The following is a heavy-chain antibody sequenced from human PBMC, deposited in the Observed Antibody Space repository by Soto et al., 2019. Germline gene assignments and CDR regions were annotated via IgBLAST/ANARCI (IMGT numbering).Heavy chain of an antibody. J-gene: IGHJ4*02. CDR3: AKYGSGTSLLYYFDY. D-gene: IGHD3-10*01. Sequence: PGGSLRLSCAASGFTFSTYAMTWVRQAPGNGLEWVSLISGSSGSTYYADSVKGRFTISRDNSKNTLYLQMNSLRAEDTAVYYCAKYGSGTSLLYYFDYWGQGTLVTVSS. CDR2: ISGSSGST. CDR1: GFTFSTYA. V-gene: IGHV3-23*01.